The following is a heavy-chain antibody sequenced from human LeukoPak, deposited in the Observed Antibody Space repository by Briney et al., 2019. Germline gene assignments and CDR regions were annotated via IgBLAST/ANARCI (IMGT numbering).Heavy chain of an antibody. V-gene: IGHV3-30*03. Sequence: GGSLRLSCAASGFTFSTYGMHWVRQAPGKGLEWVAVISYDGSNKYYADSVKGRFTISRDNSKNTLYLQMNSLRAEDTAVYYCARVGGTALDYWGQGTLVTVSS. J-gene: IGHJ4*02. D-gene: IGHD5-18*01. CDR1: GFTFSTYG. CDR3: ARVGGTALDY. CDR2: ISYDGSNK.